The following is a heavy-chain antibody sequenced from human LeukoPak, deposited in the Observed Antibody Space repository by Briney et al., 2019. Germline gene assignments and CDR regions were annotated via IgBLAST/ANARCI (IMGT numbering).Heavy chain of an antibody. Sequence: ASVKVSCKASGYTFTGYYMHWVRQAPGQGLEWMGWINPNGGGTNYAQKFQGRVTMTRDTSISTAYMDLSRLRSDDTAVYYCARGTSIVGATDCWGQGTLVTVSS. CDR2: INPNGGGT. V-gene: IGHV1-2*02. J-gene: IGHJ4*02. CDR1: GYTFTGYY. D-gene: IGHD1-26*01. CDR3: ARGTSIVGATDC.